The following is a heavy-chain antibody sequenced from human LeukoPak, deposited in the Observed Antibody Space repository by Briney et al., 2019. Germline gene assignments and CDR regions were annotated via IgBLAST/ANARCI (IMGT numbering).Heavy chain of an antibody. J-gene: IGHJ1*01. D-gene: IGHD2/OR15-2a*01. Sequence: ASVKVSCKASGYTFTGYYMQWVRQAPGQGLEWMGWINPNSGGTNYAQKFHGRVTVTRDTSITTAYMELSSLRSDDTAVYYCARGYTPPHTSIEYWGQGTLVTVSS. CDR1: GYTFTGYY. V-gene: IGHV1-2*02. CDR2: INPNSGGT. CDR3: ARGYTPPHTSIEY.